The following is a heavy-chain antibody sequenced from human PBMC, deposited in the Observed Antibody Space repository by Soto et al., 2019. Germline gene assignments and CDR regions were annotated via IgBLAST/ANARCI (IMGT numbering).Heavy chain of an antibody. CDR1: SDSMTSYY. J-gene: IGHJ4*01. CDR3: ARMSLLYFFDS. D-gene: IGHD3-10*01. CDR2: IYHSVIT. Sequence: SSETLSLTCPVSSDSMTSYYWSWIRQPPGKGLECIGYIYHSVITNYNPSLKSRVTISLDTSKTQFSLRLSFVTAADTAVYYCARMSLLYFFDSWGQGTLVTVSS. V-gene: IGHV4-59*01.